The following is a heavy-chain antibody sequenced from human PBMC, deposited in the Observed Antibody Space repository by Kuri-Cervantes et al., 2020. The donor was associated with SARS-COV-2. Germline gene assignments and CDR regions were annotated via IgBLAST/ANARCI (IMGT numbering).Heavy chain of an antibody. CDR1: GFTFSSYA. V-gene: IGHV3-23*01. CDR3: AKDGELEWSPHYYYYYMDV. J-gene: IGHJ6*03. Sequence: GESLKISCAASGFTFSSYAMSWVRQAPGKGLEWVSAISGSGGSTYYADSVKGRFTISRDDSKNTLYLQMNSLRAEDTAVYYCAKDGELEWSPHYYYYYMDVWGKGTTVTSP. CDR2: ISGSGGST. D-gene: IGHD3-3*01.